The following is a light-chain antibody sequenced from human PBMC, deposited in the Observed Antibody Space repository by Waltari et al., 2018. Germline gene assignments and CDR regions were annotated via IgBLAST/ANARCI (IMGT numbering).Light chain of an antibody. CDR1: KLGDKY. CDR3: QKWDSSSYV. V-gene: IGLV3-1*01. CDR2: DDT. J-gene: IGLJ1*01. Sequence: SYELPQPPSVSVSPGQAVSITCSGKKLGDKYVNWYQQKAGQSPVLVIYDDTTRPSGTPGQLSASNSGNTATLAISETQAMDEADYYCQKWDSSSYVFGTGTTVTVL.